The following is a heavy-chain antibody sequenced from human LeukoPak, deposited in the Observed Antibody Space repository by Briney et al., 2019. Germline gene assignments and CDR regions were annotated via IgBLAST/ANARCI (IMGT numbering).Heavy chain of an antibody. V-gene: IGHV4-4*07. Sequence: PSETLSLTCTVSGGSISSYYWSWIRQPAAKGLEWIGRIYTSGSTNYNPSLKSRVTMSIDTSKNQFSLKLSSVTAADTAVYYCAAPLPPLGFDPWGQGTLVTVSS. J-gene: IGHJ5*02. CDR1: GGSISSYY. CDR2: IYTSGST. CDR3: AAPLPPLGFDP.